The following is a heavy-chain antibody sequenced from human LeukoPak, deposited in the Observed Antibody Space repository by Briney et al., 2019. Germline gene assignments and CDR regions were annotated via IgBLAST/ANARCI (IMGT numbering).Heavy chain of an antibody. V-gene: IGHV7-4-1*02. CDR2: INTYTGDP. J-gene: IGHJ6*02. CDR3: ARDGSTNWYYYYGLDV. Sequence: GASVKVSCKNSGYTFTDYGIHWVRQAPGQGLEWMGWINTYTGDPTYAQAFTGRFVFSLDTSVSTAYLQISSLKADDTAVFYCARDGSTNWYYYYGLDVWGQGTAVTVSS. D-gene: IGHD1-1*01. CDR1: GYTFTDYG.